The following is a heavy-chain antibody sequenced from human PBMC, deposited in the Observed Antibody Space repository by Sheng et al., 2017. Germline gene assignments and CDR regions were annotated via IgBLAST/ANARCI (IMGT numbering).Heavy chain of an antibody. CDR2: IYTSGST. V-gene: IGHV4-4*07. J-gene: IGHJ5*02. Sequence: QVQLQESGPGLVKPSETLSLTCTVSGGSISSYYWSWIRQPAGKGLEWIGRIYTSGSTNYNPSLKSRVTMSVDTSKNQFSLKLSSVTAADTAVYYCARALTYYYDSSLLSGRHNWFDPWGQGTLVTVSS. CDR3: ARALTYYYDSSLLSGRHNWFDP. D-gene: IGHD3-22*01. CDR1: GGSISSYY.